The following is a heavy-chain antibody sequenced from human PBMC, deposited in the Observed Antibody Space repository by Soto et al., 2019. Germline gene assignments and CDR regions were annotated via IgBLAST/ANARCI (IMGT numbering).Heavy chain of an antibody. CDR3: VSQRTTVPTQAYFDY. CDR2: VHYRRRS. J-gene: IGHJ4*02. Sequence: TLSLTCTVSLRSFTTSSYYYDCIRQSPGKGLYLIGSVHYRRRSYSKSSVNSRGTISVDTSKNQFSLWLNAGTPSLTAVYFCVSQRTTVPTQAYFDYWGPRALVTVS. V-gene: IGHV4-39*01. D-gene: IGHD4-17*01. CDR1: LRSFTTSSYY.